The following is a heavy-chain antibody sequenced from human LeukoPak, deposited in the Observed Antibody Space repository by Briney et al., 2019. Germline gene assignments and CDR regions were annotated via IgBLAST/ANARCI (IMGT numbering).Heavy chain of an antibody. J-gene: IGHJ3*02. CDR1: GYTFTSYA. V-gene: IGHV1-3*01. Sequence: ASVKVSCKASGYTFTSYAMHWVRQAPGQRLEWMGWINAGNGNTKYSQKFQGRVTITRDTSASTAYMELSSLRSEDTAVYYCARAITPVHAFDIWGQGTMVTVSS. CDR3: ARAITPVHAFDI. D-gene: IGHD3-3*01. CDR2: INAGNGNT.